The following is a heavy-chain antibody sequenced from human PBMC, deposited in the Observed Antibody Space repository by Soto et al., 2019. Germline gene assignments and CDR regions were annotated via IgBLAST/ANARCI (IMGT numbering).Heavy chain of an antibody. Sequence: QVQLVQSGAEVKKPGSSVKVSCKASGGTFSNYAISWVRQAPGQGLEWMGGIIPIFGTANYAQKVQGRVTISADESTSPAYMELSRLRAEDTAVYCWARDGQQLAPNYWGQGTLVTVSS. D-gene: IGHD6-6*01. V-gene: IGHV1-69*01. J-gene: IGHJ4*02. CDR3: ARDGQQLAPNY. CDR2: IIPIFGTA. CDR1: GGTFSNYA.